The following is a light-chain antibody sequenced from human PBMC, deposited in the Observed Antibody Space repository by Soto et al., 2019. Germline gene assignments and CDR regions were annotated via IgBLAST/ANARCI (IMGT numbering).Light chain of an antibody. CDR3: QQYNNSPRT. Sequence: EIVMTQSPATLSVSPGERATLSCRASQSVSSNLAWYQQKPGQAPRRLIYGASTRATGIPARFSGSGSGTEFTLTTSRLQSEDFAVYYCQQYNNSPRTFGQGTKVEIK. CDR2: GAS. CDR1: QSVSSN. J-gene: IGKJ1*01. V-gene: IGKV3-15*01.